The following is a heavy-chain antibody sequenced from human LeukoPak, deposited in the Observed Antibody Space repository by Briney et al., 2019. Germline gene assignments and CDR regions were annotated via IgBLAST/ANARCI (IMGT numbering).Heavy chain of an antibody. J-gene: IGHJ6*03. CDR2: INSDGSST. CDR1: GFTFSSYW. CDR3: HTGFWSGYAYYMDV. Sequence: GGSLRLSCAASGFTFSSYWMHWVRQAPGKGLVWVSCINSDGSSTSYADSVKGRFTISRDNAKNTLYLQMNSLRAEDTAVYYCHTGFWSGYAYYMDVWGKGTTVTVSS. V-gene: IGHV3-74*01. D-gene: IGHD3-3*01.